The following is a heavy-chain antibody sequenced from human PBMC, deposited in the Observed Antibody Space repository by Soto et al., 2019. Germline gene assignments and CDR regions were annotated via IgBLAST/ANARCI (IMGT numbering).Heavy chain of an antibody. V-gene: IGHV1-18*01. Sequence: ASVKVSCKASGYTFTSYGISWVRQAPGQGLEWMGWISAYNGNTNYAQKLQGRVTMTTDTSTSTAYMELRSLRSDDTAVYYCARVVLDFWSGYYPNPKDAFDIWAKGQWSPSPQ. D-gene: IGHD3-3*01. CDR3: ARVVLDFWSGYYPNPKDAFDI. J-gene: IGHJ3*02. CDR1: GYTFTSYG. CDR2: ISAYNGNT.